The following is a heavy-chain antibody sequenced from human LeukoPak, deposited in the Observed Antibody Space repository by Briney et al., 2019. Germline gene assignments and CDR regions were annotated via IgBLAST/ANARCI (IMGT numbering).Heavy chain of an antibody. J-gene: IGHJ6*03. CDR1: GVSISSSNSY. D-gene: IGHD6-19*01. CDR3: ARTQEAGYSSDWYDSYYYYYMDV. V-gene: IGHV4-39*01. CDR2: IYYSGNT. Sequence: PSETLSLACTVSGVSISSSNSYWGWIRQPPGKGLEWIGSIYYSGNTYYNASLKSQVSISIDTSKNQFSLRLTSVTAADTAVYYCARTQEAGYSSDWYDSYYYYYMDVWGKGTTVTISS.